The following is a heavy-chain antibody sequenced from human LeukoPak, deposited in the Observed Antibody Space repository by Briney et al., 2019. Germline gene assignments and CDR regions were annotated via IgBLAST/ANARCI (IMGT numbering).Heavy chain of an antibody. D-gene: IGHD1-26*01. CDR1: GYTLTELS. CDR3: ATAQLRGVVGATRD. Sequence: ASVKVSCKVSGYTLTELSMHWVRQAPGKGLEWMGGFDPEDGETIYAQKFQGRVTMTEDTSTDTAYMELSSLRSEDMAVYYCATAQLRGVVGATRDWGQGTLVTVSS. J-gene: IGHJ4*02. V-gene: IGHV1-24*01. CDR2: FDPEDGET.